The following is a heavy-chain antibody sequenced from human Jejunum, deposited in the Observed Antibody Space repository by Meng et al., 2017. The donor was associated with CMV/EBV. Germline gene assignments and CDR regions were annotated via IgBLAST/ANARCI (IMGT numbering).Heavy chain of an antibody. Sequence: DSFSSSRHHWGWIRQPPGKGLEWIGNIYDSGSAYYNPSLKSRVSISKDTSKNQFSLRLDSVTAADTAVYYCARVRVHSSGWRPFDYWGRGTLVTVSS. CDR3: ARVRVHSSGWRPFDY. CDR2: IYDSGSA. D-gene: IGHD6-19*01. J-gene: IGHJ4*02. V-gene: IGHV4-39*07. CDR1: DSFSSSRHH.